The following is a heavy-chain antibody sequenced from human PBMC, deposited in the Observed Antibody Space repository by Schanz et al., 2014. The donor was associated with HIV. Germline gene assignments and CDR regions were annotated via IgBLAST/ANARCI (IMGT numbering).Heavy chain of an antibody. D-gene: IGHD2-15*01. V-gene: IGHV1-18*01. CDR3: ARVNKDIGGYYFDY. Sequence: QLQLVLSGAEVKRPGASVKVSCKASGYTFTSYGITWVRQAPGQGLEWMGWISTYNGNTIYAQKFQGRVTMTTDTSTSTAYMELRSLRSDDTAVYYCARVNKDIGGYYFDYWGQGTLVTVSS. CDR2: ISTYNGNT. J-gene: IGHJ4*02. CDR1: GYTFTSYG.